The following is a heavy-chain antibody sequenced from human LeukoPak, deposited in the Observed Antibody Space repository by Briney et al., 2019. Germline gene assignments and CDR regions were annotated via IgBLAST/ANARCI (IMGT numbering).Heavy chain of an antibody. Sequence: GESLKISCKISGYDFTTYWIGWVRQMPGKGLECMGIIWPGDSDTRYSPSFQGQVTISADKTISTVYLQWSSLKVSDTAIYYCARRGRGDWFDPWDQGTLVTVSS. D-gene: IGHD1-26*01. CDR2: IWPGDSDT. CDR1: GYDFTTYW. V-gene: IGHV5-51*01. J-gene: IGHJ5*02. CDR3: ARRGRGDWFDP.